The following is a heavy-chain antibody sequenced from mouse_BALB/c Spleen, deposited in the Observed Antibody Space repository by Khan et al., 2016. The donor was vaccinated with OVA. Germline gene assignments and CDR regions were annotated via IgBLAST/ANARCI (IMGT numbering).Heavy chain of an antibody. CDR2: IWSDGTT. J-gene: IGHJ4*01. D-gene: IGHD2-10*01. CDR3: ARQPYYHYNIMDY. CDR1: GFSLTTYG. V-gene: IGHV2-6-1*01. Sequence: QVQLKQSGPDLAAPSQSLSITCTISGFSLTTYGVHWVRQPPGKGLEWLVVIWSDGTTNYNSAIKSRLTITKDNSQSTVFLKMNSLQTDDTAIYFCARQPYYHYNIMDYWGQGTLVTVSS.